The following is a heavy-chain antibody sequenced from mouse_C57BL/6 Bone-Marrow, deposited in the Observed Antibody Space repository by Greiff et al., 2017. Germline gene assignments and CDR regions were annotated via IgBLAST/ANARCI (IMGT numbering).Heavy chain of an antibody. CDR3: ARCLYGDGPPWFAY. D-gene: IGHD2-13*01. V-gene: IGHV1-77*01. CDR1: GYTFTDYY. J-gene: IGHJ3*01. Sequence: VKVVESGAELVKPGASVKISCKASGYTFTDYYINWVKQRPGQGLEWIGKIGPGSGSTYYNEKFKGKATLTADKSSSTAYMQLSSLTSEDSAVXDCARCLYGDGPPWFAYWGQGTLVTVSA. CDR2: IGPGSGST.